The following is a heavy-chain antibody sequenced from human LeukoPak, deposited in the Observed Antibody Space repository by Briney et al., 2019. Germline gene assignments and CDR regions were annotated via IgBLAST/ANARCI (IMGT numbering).Heavy chain of an antibody. CDR2: ISGGGGST. Sequence: GGSLRLYCAASTFTFNSFAMSWLRQAPGKGREWVSAISGGGGSTSYADSVKGRFTISRDNSKNTLYLQMNSLRAEDTAVYYCAKGTAGWGQGTLVTVSS. V-gene: IGHV3-23*01. CDR3: AKGTAG. J-gene: IGHJ4*02. CDR1: TFTFNSFA. D-gene: IGHD6-19*01.